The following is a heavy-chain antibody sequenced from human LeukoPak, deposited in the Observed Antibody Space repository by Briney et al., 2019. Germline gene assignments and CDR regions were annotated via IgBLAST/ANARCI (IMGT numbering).Heavy chain of an antibody. D-gene: IGHD6-19*01. CDR1: GGSISSYY. CDR3: ARPPGSGWYARRTTDYYYYMDV. J-gene: IGHJ6*03. CDR2: IYYSGST. V-gene: IGHV4-59*01. Sequence: SETLSLTCTVSGGSISSYYWSWIRQPPGKGLEWIGYIYYSGSTNYNPSLKSRVTISVDTSKNQFSLKLSSVTAADTAVYYCARPPGSGWYARRTTDYYYYMDVWGKGTTVTVSS.